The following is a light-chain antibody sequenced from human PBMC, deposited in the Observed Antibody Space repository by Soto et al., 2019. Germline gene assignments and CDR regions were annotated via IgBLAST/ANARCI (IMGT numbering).Light chain of an antibody. V-gene: IGLV2-11*01. CDR2: DVS. CDR3: QSYDSSLSGSV. Sequence: QSVLTQPRSVSGSPGQSVTISCTGTSSDVGTYNYVSWYQQHPGKAPKLMIYDVSQRPSGVPDRFSGSKSGNTASLTISGLQAEDESDYYCQSYDSSLSGSVFGGGTKLTVL. J-gene: IGLJ3*02. CDR1: SSDVGTYNY.